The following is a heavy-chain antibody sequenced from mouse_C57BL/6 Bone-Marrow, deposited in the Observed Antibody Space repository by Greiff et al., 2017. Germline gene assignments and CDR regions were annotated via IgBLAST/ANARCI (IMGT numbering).Heavy chain of an antibody. J-gene: IGHJ2*01. V-gene: IGHV1-50*01. CDR3: AHLWLRNY. CDR1: GYTFTSYW. CDR2: IDPSDSYT. Sequence: VQLQQPGAELVKPGASVKLSCKASGYTFTSYWMQWVKQRPGQGLEWIGEIDPSDSYTNYNQKFKGKATLTVDPSSSTAYMQLSSLTSEDSAVYYCAHLWLRNYWGQGTTLTVSS. D-gene: IGHD2-2*01.